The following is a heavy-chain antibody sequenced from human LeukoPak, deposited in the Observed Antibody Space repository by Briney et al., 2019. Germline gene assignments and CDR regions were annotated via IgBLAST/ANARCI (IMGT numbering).Heavy chain of an antibody. J-gene: IGHJ4*02. CDR2: IYHSGRT. D-gene: IGHD2-21*02. CDR1: GGSISSSNW. V-gene: IGHV4-4*02. CDR3: ASGSCWGGDCYSIE. Sequence: SETLSLTCAVSGGSISSSNWWSGVRQPPGEGLEGMGEIYHSGRTNYNPSLKSRVTISVDKSKTQFSLKLSSVPAADTAVYYCASGSCWGGDCYSIEWGQGTLVTVSS.